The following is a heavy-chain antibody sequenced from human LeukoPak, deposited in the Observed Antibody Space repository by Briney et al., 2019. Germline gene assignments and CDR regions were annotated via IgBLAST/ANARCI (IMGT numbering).Heavy chain of an antibody. J-gene: IGHJ4*02. Sequence: SETLSLTCTVSGGSISSYYWSWIRQPPGKGLEWIGYIYYSGTTNYNPSLESRVTISVDTSKNQFSLKLNSVTVADTALYYCARGPTRYYFDYWGQGSLVTVSS. V-gene: IGHV4-59*01. D-gene: IGHD1/OR15-1a*01. CDR2: IYYSGTT. CDR3: ARGPTRYYFDY. CDR1: GGSISSYY.